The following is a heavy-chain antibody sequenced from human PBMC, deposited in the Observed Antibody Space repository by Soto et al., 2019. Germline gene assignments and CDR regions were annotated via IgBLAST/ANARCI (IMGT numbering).Heavy chain of an antibody. CDR2: ISASGGST. CDR3: ASEVAVGLFDY. V-gene: IGHV3-23*01. D-gene: IGHD2-15*01. CDR1: GFTFSTYT. Sequence: EVQILESGGGLIQPGESLRLSCAASGFTFSTYTMSWVRQAPEKGLEWVSSISASGGSTYYADSVKGRFTIFRDNSNNTLFLHLSRVRADDTAVYYCASEVAVGLFDYWGQGTLVTVSS. J-gene: IGHJ4*02.